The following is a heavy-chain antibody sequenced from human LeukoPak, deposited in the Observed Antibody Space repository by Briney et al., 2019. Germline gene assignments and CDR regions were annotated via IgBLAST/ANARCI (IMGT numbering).Heavy chain of an antibody. CDR1: GFTFSSYA. CDR3: ARDRVGATDYFDY. CDR2: ISYDGSNK. Sequence: PGGSLRLSCAASGFTFSSYAMHWVRQAPGKGLEWVAVISYDGSNKYYADSVKGRFTISRDNSKNTLYLQTNSLRAEDTAVYYCARDRVGATDYFDYWGQGTLVTVSS. V-gene: IGHV3-30-3*01. J-gene: IGHJ4*02. D-gene: IGHD1-26*01.